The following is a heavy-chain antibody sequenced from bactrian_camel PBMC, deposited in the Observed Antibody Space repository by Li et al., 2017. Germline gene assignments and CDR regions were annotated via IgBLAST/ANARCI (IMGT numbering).Heavy chain of an antibody. CDR3: AAELRSGSWAAELQSGSWTSGSFRY. D-gene: IGHD2*01. CDR2: LSTDGQT. Sequence: VQLVESGGGSVQAGDSLRLSCEASGYTESSYCMGWFRQAPGKEREGVASLSTDGQTTYAASVQGRFAISTDNAKNTLYLQMNNLKPEDTAMYYCAAELRSGSWAAELQSGSWTSGSFRYWGQGTQVTVS. CDR1: GYTESSYC. V-gene: IGHV3S67*01. J-gene: IGHJ4*01.